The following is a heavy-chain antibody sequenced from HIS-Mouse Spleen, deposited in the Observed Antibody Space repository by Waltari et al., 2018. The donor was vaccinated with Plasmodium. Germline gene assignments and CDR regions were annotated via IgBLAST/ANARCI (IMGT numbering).Heavy chain of an antibody. CDR3: ARADVDIVATLRFDAFDI. J-gene: IGHJ3*02. CDR2: IYPGDSDT. CDR1: GYSFTSYW. V-gene: IGHV5-51*03. D-gene: IGHD5-12*01. Sequence: EVQLVQSGAEVKKPGESLKISCKGSGYSFTSYWIGWVRQMPGKGLEWMGIIYPGDSDTRYSQSFQGQVTISADQSISTAYLQWSSLKASDTAMYYCARADVDIVATLRFDAFDIWGQGTMVTVSS.